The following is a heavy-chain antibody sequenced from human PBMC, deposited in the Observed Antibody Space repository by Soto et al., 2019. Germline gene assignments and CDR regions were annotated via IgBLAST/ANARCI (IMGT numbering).Heavy chain of an antibody. V-gene: IGHV1-69*05. Sequence: QVQLVQSGAEVKKPGSSVKVSCKASGGTFSSYAISWVRQAPGQGLEWMGGIIPIFGTANYAQKFQGRVTITXXEXKXXASMELSSLRSENTAVYYCARAHRGGVGATCWFDPWGQGTLVTVSS. J-gene: IGHJ5*02. CDR3: ARAHRGGVGATCWFDP. D-gene: IGHD1-26*01. CDR2: IIPIFGTA. CDR1: GGTFSSYA.